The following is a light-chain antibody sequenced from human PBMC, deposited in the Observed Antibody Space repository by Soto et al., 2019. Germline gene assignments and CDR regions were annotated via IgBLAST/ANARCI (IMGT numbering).Light chain of an antibody. CDR2: DVS. J-gene: IGLJ1*01. CDR3: CSYVGRNTYV. CDR1: SSDVGGYNC. V-gene: IGLV2-11*01. Sequence: QSALTQPRSASGSPGQSITISCTGTSSDVGGYNCVSWYQQHPAKAPKLIIFDVSKRPSGVPNRFSGSKSGNTASLTISGLRAEDEADYYCCSYVGRNTYVFGTGTKVTVL.